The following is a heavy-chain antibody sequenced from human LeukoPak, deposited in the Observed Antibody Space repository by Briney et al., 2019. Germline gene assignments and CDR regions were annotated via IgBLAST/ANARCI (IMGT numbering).Heavy chain of an antibody. CDR1: GGSISSYY. J-gene: IGHJ3*02. CDR2: IYYSGST. D-gene: IGHD6-19*01. V-gene: IGHV4-59*08. CDR3: ARPYSSGWYGVFHI. Sequence: QASETLSLTRTVSGGSISSYYWSWIRQPPGKGLEWIGYIYYSGSTNYNPSLKSRVTISVDTSKNQFSLRLGSVTAADTAVYYCARPYSSGWYGVFHIWGQGTMVTVSS.